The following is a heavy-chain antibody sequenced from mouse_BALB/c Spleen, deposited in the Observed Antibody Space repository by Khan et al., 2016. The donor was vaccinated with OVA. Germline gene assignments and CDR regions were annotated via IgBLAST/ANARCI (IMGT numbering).Heavy chain of an antibody. D-gene: IGHD2-1*01. CDR3: TRSGYGTFAY. Sequence: VQLQESGAELVKPGASVRLSCKASGYTFTSYYLYWVKQRPGQGLKWIGDINPSNGGTNFHEKFKSKATLTVDKSSSTAYMRLSSLTSEDSAVYYCTRSGYGTFAYWGQGTLVTVSA. CDR2: INPSNGGT. CDR1: GYTFTSYY. J-gene: IGHJ3*01. V-gene: IGHV1S81*02.